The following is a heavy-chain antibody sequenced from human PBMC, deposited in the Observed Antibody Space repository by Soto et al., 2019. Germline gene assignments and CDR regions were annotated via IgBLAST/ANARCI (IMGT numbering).Heavy chain of an antibody. D-gene: IGHD3-10*01. CDR1: GYTFTGYY. J-gene: IGHJ4*01. V-gene: IGHV1-2*02. Sequence: ASVKVSCKASGYTFTGYYIHWVRQAPGQGLEWMGWINPNSGGTDYAQKFQGRVTMTRDTSISTVYMELNRLRSDDTAVYYCARDQGVTSELFNYWGHGSLVTVSS. CDR2: INPNSGGT. CDR3: ARDQGVTSELFNY.